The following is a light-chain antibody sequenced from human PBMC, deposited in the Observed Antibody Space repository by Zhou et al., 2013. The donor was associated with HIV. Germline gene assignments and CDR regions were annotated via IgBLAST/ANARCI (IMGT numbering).Light chain of an antibody. CDR1: QSISSW. V-gene: IGKV1-5*03. CDR2: KAS. J-gene: IGKJ2*01. Sequence: DIQMTQSPSTLSASVGDRVTITCRASQSISSWLAWYQQKPGKAPKLLIYKASSLESGVPSRFSGSGSGTEFTLTISSLRPDDFATYYCQHYNISPYTFGQGTKLEIK. CDR3: QHYNISPYT.